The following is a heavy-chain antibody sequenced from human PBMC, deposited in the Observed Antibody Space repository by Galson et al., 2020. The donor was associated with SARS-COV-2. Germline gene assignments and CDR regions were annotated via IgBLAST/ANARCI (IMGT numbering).Heavy chain of an antibody. Sequence: SETLSLTCTVSGGSISSGNYYWSWIRQPAGKGLEWIGRIYKNGRTDYSPSLWSQVTISVDTSKNQFSLRLSSVTAADTAVYYCARGNSPCVGILGLRAGSCGMDVWGQGTMVTVAS. CDR1: GGSISSGNYY. CDR3: ARGNSPCVGILGLRAGSCGMDV. V-gene: IGHV4-61*02. D-gene: IGHD3-3*01. CDR2: IYKNGRT. J-gene: IGHJ6*02.